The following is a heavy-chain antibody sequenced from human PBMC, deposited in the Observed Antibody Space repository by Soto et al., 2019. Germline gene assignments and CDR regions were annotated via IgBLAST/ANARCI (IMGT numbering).Heavy chain of an antibody. D-gene: IGHD3-3*01. CDR1: GFTFSSYW. CDR2: IKQDGSEK. CDR3: ARANYTYYDFWSGYYFSGYYYYMDV. J-gene: IGHJ6*03. V-gene: IGHV3-7*01. Sequence: GGSLRLSCAASGFTFSSYWMSWVRQAPGKGLEWVANIKQDGSEKYYVDSVKGRFTISRDNAKNSLYLQMNSLRAEDTAVYYCARANYTYYDFWSGYYFSGYYYYMDVWGKGTTVTVSS.